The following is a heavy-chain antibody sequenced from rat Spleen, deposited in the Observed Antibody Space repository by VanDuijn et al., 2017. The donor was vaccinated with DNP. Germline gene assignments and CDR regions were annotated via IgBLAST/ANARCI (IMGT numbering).Heavy chain of an antibody. CDR2: INSAGST. Sequence: EVQLQESGPGLVKPSQSLSLTCSVTGYSITSSSRWNWIRRFPGNKLEWMGYINSAGSTNYNPSLKSRISITRDTSKNQFFLQVNSVTTEDTATYYCANYYDGYYHAMDAWGQGTSVTVSS. J-gene: IGHJ4*01. CDR1: GYSITSSSR. D-gene: IGHD1-12*03. V-gene: IGHV3-3*01. CDR3: ANYYDGYYHAMDA.